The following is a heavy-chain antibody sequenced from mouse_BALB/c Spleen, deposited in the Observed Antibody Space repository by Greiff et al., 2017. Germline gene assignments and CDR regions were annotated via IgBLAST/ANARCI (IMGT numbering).Heavy chain of an antibody. CDR3: ARNRRDGTFAY. J-gene: IGHJ3*01. CDR1: GFSLTGYG. CDR2: IWGDGST. Sequence: LQLVESGPGLVAPSQSLSITCTVSGFSLTGYGVNWVRQPPGKGLEWLGMIWGDGSTDYNSALKSRLSISKDNSKSQVFLKMNSLQTDDTAMYYCARNRRDGTFAYWGQGTLVTVSA. V-gene: IGHV2-6-7*01. D-gene: IGHD2-14*01.